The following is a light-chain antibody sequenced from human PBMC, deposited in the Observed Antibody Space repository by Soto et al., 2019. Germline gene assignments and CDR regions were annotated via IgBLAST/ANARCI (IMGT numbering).Light chain of an antibody. CDR2: AAS. CDR3: QQANGLQIT. CDR1: QDIGSW. J-gene: IGKJ5*01. V-gene: IGKV1-12*01. Sequence: DIQMTQSPSSVSASVGDRVTITCRPSQDIGSWLAWYQQKPGTAPKLLIYAASTLQGGVPSRFTGSASGTHFTLNISSLQPEDFATYYSQQANGLQITFGQGRRLDI.